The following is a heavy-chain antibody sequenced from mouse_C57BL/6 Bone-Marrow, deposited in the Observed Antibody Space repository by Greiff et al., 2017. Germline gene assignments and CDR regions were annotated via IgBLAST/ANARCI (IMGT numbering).Heavy chain of an antibody. CDR1: GYSFTGYY. V-gene: IGHV1-42*01. Sequence: VQLQQSGPELVKPGASVKISCKASGYSFTGYYMNWVKQSPEKSLEWIGEINPSTGGTTYNQKFKAKATLTVDKSSSTAYMQLKSLTSADSAVYYCARDYGSSSFAYWGQGTLVTVSA. D-gene: IGHD1-1*01. CDR3: ARDYGSSSFAY. J-gene: IGHJ3*01. CDR2: INPSTGGT.